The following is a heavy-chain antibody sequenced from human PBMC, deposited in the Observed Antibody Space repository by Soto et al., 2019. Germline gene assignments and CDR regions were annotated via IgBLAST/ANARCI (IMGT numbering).Heavy chain of an antibody. Sequence: QVQLQESGPGLVKPSQTLSLTCTVSGGSISSGGYYWSWIRQHPGKGLEWIGYIYYSGSTYYNPSLKSRVTISVDTSKNQFSLKLSSVTAADTAVYYSARGEYTRDILTTFDPWGQGTLVTVSS. CDR2: IYYSGST. CDR3: ARGEYTRDILTTFDP. D-gene: IGHD3-9*01. V-gene: IGHV4-31*03. J-gene: IGHJ5*02. CDR1: GGSISSGGYY.